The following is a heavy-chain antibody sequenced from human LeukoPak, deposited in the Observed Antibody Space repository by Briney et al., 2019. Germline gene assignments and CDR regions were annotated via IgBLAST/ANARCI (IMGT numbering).Heavy chain of an antibody. J-gene: IGHJ4*02. Sequence: ASVEVSCKASGYTFTGYYMHWVRQAPGQGLEWMGWINPNSGGTNYAQKFQGRVTMTRDTSISTAYMELSRLRSDDTAVYYCARILTSSGSYNYWGQGTLVTVSS. D-gene: IGHD3-10*01. CDR3: ARILTSSGSYNY. CDR1: GYTFTGYY. CDR2: INPNSGGT. V-gene: IGHV1-2*02.